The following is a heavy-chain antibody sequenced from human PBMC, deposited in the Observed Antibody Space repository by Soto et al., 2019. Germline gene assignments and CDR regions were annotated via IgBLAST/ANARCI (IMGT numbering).Heavy chain of an antibody. D-gene: IGHD3-16*01. CDR2: IYYSGST. J-gene: IGHJ6*02. Sequence: NPSETLSLTCTVSGGSISSGGYYWSWIRQHPGKGLEWIGYIYYSGSTYYNPSLKSRVTISVDTSKNQFSLKLSSVTAADTAVYYCARSTRGRNYYYGMDVWGQGTTVTVSS. CDR1: GGSISSGGYY. CDR3: ARSTRGRNYYYGMDV. V-gene: IGHV4-31*03.